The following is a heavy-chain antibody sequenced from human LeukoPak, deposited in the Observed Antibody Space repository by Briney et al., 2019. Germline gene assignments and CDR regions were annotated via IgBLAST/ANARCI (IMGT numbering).Heavy chain of an antibody. CDR2: IYYSGST. Sequence: PSETLSLTCTVSGGSISSGDYYWRWIRQPPGKGLEWIGYIYYSGSTYYNPSLKSRVTISVDTSKNQFSLKLSSVTAADTAVYYCARYSVVVVPAAITSNCYYYYYMDVWGKGTTVTVSS. CDR1: GGSISSGDYY. V-gene: IGHV4-30-4*08. J-gene: IGHJ6*03. D-gene: IGHD2-2*02. CDR3: ARYSVVVVPAAITSNCYYYYYMDV.